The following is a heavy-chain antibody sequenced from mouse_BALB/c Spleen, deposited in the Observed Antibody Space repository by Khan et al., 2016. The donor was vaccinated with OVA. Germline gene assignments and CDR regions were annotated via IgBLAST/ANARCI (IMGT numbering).Heavy chain of an antibody. CDR3: AREEALYYFDY. V-gene: IGHV1S137*01. D-gene: IGHD3-2*02. CDR2: ISTYYGDV. Sequence: QVQLQQSGAELVRPGVSVKISCKGSGYTFTDFTMHWVKQSHAMNLEWIGVISTYYGDVTYNQKFKGKATLTADKSSSTAYLQLSSLKSEDSAVFFCAREEALYYFDYWGQGTTLTVSS. J-gene: IGHJ2*01. CDR1: GYTFTDFT.